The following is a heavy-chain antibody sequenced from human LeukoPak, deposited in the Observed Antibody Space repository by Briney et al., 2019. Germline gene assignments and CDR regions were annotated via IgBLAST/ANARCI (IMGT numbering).Heavy chain of an antibody. CDR2: IYYSGST. D-gene: IGHD3-3*01. CDR3: ARVAYDYDFWSGYYTGGREGFDY. J-gene: IGHJ4*02. CDR1: GGSISSYY. V-gene: IGHV4-59*12. Sequence: PSETLSLTCTVSGGSISSYYWSWIRQPPGKGLEWIGYIYYSGSTNYNPSLKSRVTISVDTSKNQFSLKLSSVTAADTAVYYCARVAYDYDFWSGYYTGGREGFDYWGQGTLVTVSS.